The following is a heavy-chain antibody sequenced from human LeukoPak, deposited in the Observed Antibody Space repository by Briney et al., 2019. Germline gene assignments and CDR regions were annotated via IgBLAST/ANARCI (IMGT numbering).Heavy chain of an antibody. V-gene: IGHV4-34*01. D-gene: IGHD5-12*01. CDR2: INHSGST. CDR1: GGSFSGYY. Sequence: SETLSLTCAVYGGSFSGYYWSWIRRPPGKGLEWIGEINHSGSTNYNPSLKSRVTISVDTSKNQFSLKLSSVTAADTAVYYCASSMSGYAYFDYWGQGTLVTVSS. J-gene: IGHJ4*02. CDR3: ASSMSGYAYFDY.